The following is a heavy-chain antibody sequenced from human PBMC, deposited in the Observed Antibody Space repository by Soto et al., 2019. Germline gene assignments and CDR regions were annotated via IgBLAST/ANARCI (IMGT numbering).Heavy chain of an antibody. D-gene: IGHD2-2*01. Sequence: QVQLVQSGAEVKKPGSSVKVSCKASGSTFSSYAISWVRQAPGQGLEWMGGVIPIPGTANYAQKFQGRVMITADESTSTAYMELSSLRSEDTAVYYCARSQGSSTSLEIYYYYYYGMDVWGQGTTVTVSS. CDR2: VIPIPGTA. V-gene: IGHV1-69*01. J-gene: IGHJ6*02. CDR3: ARSQGSSTSLEIYYYYYYGMDV. CDR1: GSTFSSYA.